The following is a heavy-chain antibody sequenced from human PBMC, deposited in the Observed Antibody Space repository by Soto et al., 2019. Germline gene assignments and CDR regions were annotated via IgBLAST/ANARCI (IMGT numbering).Heavy chain of an antibody. CDR2: ISWNSGSI. D-gene: IGHD3-22*01. J-gene: IGHJ4*02. CDR1: VFTFDDYA. V-gene: IGHV3-9*01. Sequence: SLRLSCASCVFTFDDYAMHWVRQAPGKGLEWVSGISWNSGSIGYADSVKGRFTISRDNAKNSLYLQMNSLRAEDTALYYCAKDPSPYYYDSSGYLDYWGQGTLVTVSS. CDR3: AKDPSPYYYDSSGYLDY.